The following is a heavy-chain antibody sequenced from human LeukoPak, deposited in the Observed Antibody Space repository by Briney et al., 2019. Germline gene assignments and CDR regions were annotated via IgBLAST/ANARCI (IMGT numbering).Heavy chain of an antibody. CDR2: IYYTGST. CDR3: ARGDFD. Sequence: SETLSLTCTVSGASISTYYWSWIRQPPGKGLEWIGYIYYTGSTNYNPSLKSRVTISLDTSKNQFSLKLSSVTAADTAVYYCARGDFDWGQGTLVTVSS. V-gene: IGHV4-59*01. D-gene: IGHD3-3*01. CDR1: GASISTYY. J-gene: IGHJ4*02.